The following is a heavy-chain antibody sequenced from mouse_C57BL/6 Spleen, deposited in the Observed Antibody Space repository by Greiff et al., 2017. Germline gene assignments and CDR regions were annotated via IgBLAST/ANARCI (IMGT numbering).Heavy chain of an antibody. D-gene: IGHD1-1*01. Sequence: QVQLQQSGPGLVQPSQSLSITCTVSGFSLTSYGVHWVRQSPGKGLEWLGVIWRGGSTDYNAAFMSRLSITKDNSKSQVFFKMNSLQADDTAIYYCANYYGSSYHYYAMDYWGQGTSVTVSS. J-gene: IGHJ4*01. V-gene: IGHV2-5*01. CDR1: GFSLTSYG. CDR2: IWRGGST. CDR3: ANYYGSSYHYYAMDY.